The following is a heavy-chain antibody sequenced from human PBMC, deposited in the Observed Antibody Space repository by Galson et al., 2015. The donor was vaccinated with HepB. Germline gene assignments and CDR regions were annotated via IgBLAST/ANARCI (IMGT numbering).Heavy chain of an antibody. Sequence: SVKVSCKASGYTFTSYGISWVRQAPGQGLEWMGWISAYNGNTNYAQKLQGRVTMTTDTSTSTTYMELRSLRSDDTAVYYCARDYWVTYCSSTSCYLNWFDPWGQGTLVTVSS. D-gene: IGHD2-2*01. CDR2: ISAYNGNT. CDR1: GYTFTSYG. J-gene: IGHJ5*02. CDR3: ARDYWVTYCSSTSCYLNWFDP. V-gene: IGHV1-18*01.